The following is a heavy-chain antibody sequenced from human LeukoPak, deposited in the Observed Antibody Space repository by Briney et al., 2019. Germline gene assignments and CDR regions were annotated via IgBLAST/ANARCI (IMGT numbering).Heavy chain of an antibody. D-gene: IGHD7-27*01. CDR1: GFAIRSYW. CDR2: IKSDGSST. J-gene: IGHJ2*01. Sequence: GGSLRLSYAASGFAIRSYWMHWVCQDPGKGLVWVSRIKSDGSSTRYADSVKGRFTISRDNAKNTLYLQMNSLRAEDTAIYYCARSADPNRGSGWYFDLWGRGTQVTVSS. CDR3: ARSADPNRGSGWYFDL. V-gene: IGHV3-74*01.